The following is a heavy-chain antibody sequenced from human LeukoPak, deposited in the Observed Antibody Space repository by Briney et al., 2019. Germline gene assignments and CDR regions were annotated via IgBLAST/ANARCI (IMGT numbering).Heavy chain of an antibody. V-gene: IGHV1-2*02. CDR2: INPNSGGT. Sequence: ASVKVSCKASGYTFTGYYMHWVRQAPGQGLEWMGWINPNSGGTNYAQKFQGRVTMTRDTSISTAYMELSRLRSDDTAVYYCARPQDIVVVGYGMDVRGQGTTVTVSS. CDR3: ARPQDIVVVGYGMDV. D-gene: IGHD2-2*01. CDR1: GYTFTGYY. J-gene: IGHJ6*02.